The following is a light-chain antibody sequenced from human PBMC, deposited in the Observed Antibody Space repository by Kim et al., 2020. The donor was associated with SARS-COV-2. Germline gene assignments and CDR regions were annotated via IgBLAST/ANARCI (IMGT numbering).Light chain of an antibody. CDR1: QSVGSS. Sequence: EVVMTQSPATLSVSPGESATLSCRASQSVGSSLAWYQQRPGQTPRLLIYFSSTRATGVPARFRGSGSGTEFTLTISSLQSEDSAVYYCQQCDDWPLYTFGPGTKLEI. CDR2: FSS. CDR3: QQCDDWPLYT. J-gene: IGKJ2*01. V-gene: IGKV3-15*01.